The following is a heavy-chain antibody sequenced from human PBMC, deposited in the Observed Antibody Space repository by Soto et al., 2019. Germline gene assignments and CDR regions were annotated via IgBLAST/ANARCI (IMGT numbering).Heavy chain of an antibody. V-gene: IGHV3-23*01. J-gene: IGHJ4*02. CDR3: AKAGKATVTTEFDY. CDR1: GFTFRSNA. D-gene: IGHD4-17*01. CDR2: ISGSGGST. Sequence: GGSLRLSCAASGFTFRSNAMNWVRQAPGKGLEWVSTISGSGGSTYYADSVKGRFTISRDNSKNTLYLQMNSLRAEDTALYYCAKAGKATVTTEFDYWGRGTLVTVSS.